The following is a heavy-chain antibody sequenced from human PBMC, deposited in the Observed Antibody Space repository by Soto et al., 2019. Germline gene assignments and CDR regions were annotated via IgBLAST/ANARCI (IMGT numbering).Heavy chain of an antibody. D-gene: IGHD1-7*01. CDR2: ISYDGSNK. J-gene: IGHJ4*02. V-gene: IGHV3-30-3*01. CDR3: ARGQLELELPTYYFDY. CDR1: GFTFSSYA. Sequence: GGSLRLSCAASGFTFSSYAMHWVRQSPGKGLEWVAVISYDGSNKYYADSVKGRFTISRDNSKNTLYLQMNSLRAEDTAVYYCARGQLELELPTYYFDYWGQGTLVTVSS.